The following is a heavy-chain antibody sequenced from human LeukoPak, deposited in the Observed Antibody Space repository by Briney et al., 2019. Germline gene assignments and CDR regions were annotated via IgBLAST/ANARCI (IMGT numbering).Heavy chain of an antibody. V-gene: IGHV1-2*02. CDR1: GYTFTGYY. CDR2: INPNSGGT. Sequence: ASVKVSCKASGYTFTGYYMHWVRQAPGHGLEWMGWINPNSGGTNYAQKFQGRVTMTRDTSISTFYMELSRLRSDDTAVYYCARDVGEYCSSMNCYASDHWGQGTLVTVSS. D-gene: IGHD2-2*01. J-gene: IGHJ4*02. CDR3: ARDVGEYCSSMNCYASDH.